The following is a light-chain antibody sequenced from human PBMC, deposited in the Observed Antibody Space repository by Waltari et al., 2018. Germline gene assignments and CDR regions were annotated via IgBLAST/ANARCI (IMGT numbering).Light chain of an antibody. CDR3: QTGGHGTWV. CDR2: VNSDGSH. J-gene: IGLJ3*02. CDR1: SGHINTV. V-gene: IGLV4-69*01. Sequence: QLVLTQSPSASASLGASVKLTCTLSSGHINTVIAWLQQRPEKGTRYLMKVNSDGSHNKGDEIPDRFSGSGSGAERYLSISSLQSEDEADYICQTGGHGTWVFGGGTKLTVL.